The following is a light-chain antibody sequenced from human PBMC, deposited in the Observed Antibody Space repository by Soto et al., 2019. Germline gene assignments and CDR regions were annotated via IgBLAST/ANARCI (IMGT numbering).Light chain of an antibody. CDR2: EVN. Sequence: QSVLTQPPFASGSPGQSVTISCTGTSSDVGAYNFVSWYQQYPGKAPKVMIYEVNNRPSGVSNRFSGSKSGNTASLTISGLQAEDEADYYCSSFTRSSTYVFGSGTKLTVL. CDR1: SSDVGAYNF. CDR3: SSFTRSSTYV. J-gene: IGLJ1*01. V-gene: IGLV2-14*01.